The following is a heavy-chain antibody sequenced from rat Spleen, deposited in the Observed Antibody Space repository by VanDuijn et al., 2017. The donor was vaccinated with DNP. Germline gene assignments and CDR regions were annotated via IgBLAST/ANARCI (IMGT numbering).Heavy chain of an antibody. CDR3: ARWGDYFDY. Sequence: EVQLQESGPGLLKPSQSLSLTCSVTGYSITSNYWGWIRKFPENKMEYIGHISYSGRTTYNPSLKSRISITRDTSKNQFFLHLTSVTTEDTATYYCARWGDYFDYWGQGVLVTVSS. V-gene: IGHV3-1*01. J-gene: IGHJ2*01. CDR1: GYSITSNY. CDR2: ISYSGRT.